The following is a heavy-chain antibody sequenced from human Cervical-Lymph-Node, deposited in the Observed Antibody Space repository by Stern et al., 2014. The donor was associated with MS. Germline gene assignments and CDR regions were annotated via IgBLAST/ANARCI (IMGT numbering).Heavy chain of an antibody. CDR1: GYTFTSYY. CDR3: ARDPHYDFWSGYPLYYFDY. V-gene: IGHV1-46*01. D-gene: IGHD3-3*01. Sequence: VQLVESGAEVKKPGASVKVSCKASGYTFTSYYLHWVRQAPGQGLEWLGIISPSGGRPSYAQNFHGIVTLPSDKSTSTVSMELHSLRSDDTAVYYCARDPHYDFWSGYPLYYFDYWGQGTLVTVSS. J-gene: IGHJ4*02. CDR2: ISPSGGRP.